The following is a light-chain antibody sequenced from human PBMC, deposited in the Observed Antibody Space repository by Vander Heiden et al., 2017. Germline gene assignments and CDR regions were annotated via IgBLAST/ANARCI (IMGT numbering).Light chain of an antibody. V-gene: IGLV2-11*01. CDR3: CSYAGTYTLV. CDR1: STDVGSFDY. J-gene: IGLJ3*02. CDR2: AVS. Sequence: QSALTQPPSVSASPGPSVTISCTGTSTDVGSFDYVSWYQQHPGKAPKLMFYAVSKRPSGVPDRFSGSKSGTTASLTISGLQAEDEADYYCCSYAGTYTLVFGGGTKLTVL.